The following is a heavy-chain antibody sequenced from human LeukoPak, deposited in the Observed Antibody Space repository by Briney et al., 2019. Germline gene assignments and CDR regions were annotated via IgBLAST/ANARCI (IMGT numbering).Heavy chain of an antibody. Sequence: GGSLRLSCAASGFTFSDYYMSWIRQAPGKGLEWVSYISSSGSTIYYADSVKGRFTISRDNAKNSLYLQMNSLRAEDTAVYYCARDPPRKRYQLLDERGAFDIWGQGTMVTVSS. CDR2: ISSSGSTI. V-gene: IGHV3-11*04. J-gene: IGHJ3*02. CDR3: ARDPPRKRYQLLDERGAFDI. CDR1: GFTFSDYY. D-gene: IGHD2-2*01.